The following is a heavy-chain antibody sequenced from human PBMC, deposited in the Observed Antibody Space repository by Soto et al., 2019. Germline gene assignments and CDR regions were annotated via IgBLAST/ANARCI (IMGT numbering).Heavy chain of an antibody. J-gene: IGHJ6*02. CDR2: ISSSSSYI. Sequence: LRLSCAASGFTFSSYSMNWVRQAPGKGLEWVSSISSSSSYIYYADSVKGRFTISRDNAKNSLYLQMNSLRAEDTAVYYCARDGYNYQSYYYYGMDVWGRGTTVTVSS. CDR1: GFTFSSYS. D-gene: IGHD5-12*01. V-gene: IGHV3-21*01. CDR3: ARDGYNYQSYYYYGMDV.